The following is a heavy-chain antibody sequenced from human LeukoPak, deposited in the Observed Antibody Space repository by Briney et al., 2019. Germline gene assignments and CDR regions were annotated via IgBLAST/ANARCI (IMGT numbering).Heavy chain of an antibody. CDR2: INHSGST. J-gene: IGHJ4*02. Sequence: SETLSLTCAVYGGSFSGYYWSWIRQPPGKGLEWIGEINHSGSTNYNPSLKSRVTISVDTSKNQFSLKLSSVTAAGTAVYYCVRGRSYYDSSVGYWGKGTLVTVSS. V-gene: IGHV4-34*01. D-gene: IGHD3-22*01. CDR3: VRGRSYYDSSVGY. CDR1: GGSFSGYY.